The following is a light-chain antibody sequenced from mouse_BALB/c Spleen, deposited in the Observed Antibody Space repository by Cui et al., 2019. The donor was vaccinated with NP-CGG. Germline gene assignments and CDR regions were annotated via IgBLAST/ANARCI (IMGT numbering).Light chain of an antibody. CDR2: GTN. J-gene: IGLJ1*01. Sequence: AVVTQESPLTTSPGETVTLTCRSSIGAVTTSNYANWVQEKPDHLFTGLIGGTNNRAPGVPARFSGSLIGDKAALTITGAQTEDEAIYFCALWYSNHWVFGGGTKLTVL. V-gene: IGLV1*01. CDR3: ALWYSNHWV. CDR1: IGAVTTSNY.